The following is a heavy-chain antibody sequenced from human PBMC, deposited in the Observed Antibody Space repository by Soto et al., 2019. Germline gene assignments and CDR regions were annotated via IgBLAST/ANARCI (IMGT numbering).Heavy chain of an antibody. CDR1: GFTFGNYG. Sequence: QVQLVESGGGVVQPGTSLRLSCAASGFTFGNYGMHWVRQPPGKGLEWMSSILYDGSDKYYADSVKGRFTISRDDSKNTVYLPMGSLRPDGTAVYYCAKWGEGRQKPGGNYYYGMDVWGQGTTVTVSS. V-gene: IGHV3-30*18. CDR3: AKWGEGRQKPGGNYYYGMDV. CDR2: ILYDGSDK. D-gene: IGHD3-16*01. J-gene: IGHJ6*02.